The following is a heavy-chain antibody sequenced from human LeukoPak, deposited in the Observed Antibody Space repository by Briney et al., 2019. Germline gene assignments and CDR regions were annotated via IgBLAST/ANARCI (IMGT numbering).Heavy chain of an antibody. J-gene: IGHJ4*02. D-gene: IGHD3-3*01. V-gene: IGHV4-61*01. CDR1: GGSVSSGSYY. Sequence: PSETLSLTCTVSGGSVSSGSYYWSWIRQPPGKGLEWIGYTYYSGSTNYNPSLKSRVTISVDTSKNQFSLKLSSVTAADTAVYYCARTKRFWSGYYITHFDYWGQGTLVTVSS. CDR2: TYYSGST. CDR3: ARTKRFWSGYYITHFDY.